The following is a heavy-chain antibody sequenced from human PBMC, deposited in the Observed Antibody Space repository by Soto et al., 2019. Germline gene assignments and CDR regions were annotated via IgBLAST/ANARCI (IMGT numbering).Heavy chain of an antibody. CDR1: GFTFDDYA. Sequence: EVQLEESGGALVQPGRSLRLSCAASGFTFDDYAMYWVRQVLGKGLEWVSSISWYSSNIGYADSVKGRFTTSRDNAENSLYQQMNSLRPEDTALYYCVRSKGGYSYGTPFDYWGQGTLVTVSS. CDR3: VRSKGGYSYGTPFDY. CDR2: ISWYSSNI. J-gene: IGHJ4*02. D-gene: IGHD5-18*01. V-gene: IGHV3-9*01.